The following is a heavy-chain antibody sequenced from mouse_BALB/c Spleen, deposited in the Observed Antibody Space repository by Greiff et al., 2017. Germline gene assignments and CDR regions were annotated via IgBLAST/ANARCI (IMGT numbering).Heavy chain of an antibody. CDR1: GFTFSSYG. V-gene: IGHV5-6*02. D-gene: IGHD1-1*01. CDR2: ISSGGSYT. J-gene: IGHJ2*01. Sequence: EVMLVESGGDLVKPGGSLKLSCAASGFTFSSYGMSWVRQTPDKRLEWVATISSGGSYTYYPDSVKGRFTISRDNAKNTLYLQMSSLKSEDTAMYYCARHETTVVATDRYLDCWGEGTTLTVSS. CDR3: ARHETTVVATDRYLDC.